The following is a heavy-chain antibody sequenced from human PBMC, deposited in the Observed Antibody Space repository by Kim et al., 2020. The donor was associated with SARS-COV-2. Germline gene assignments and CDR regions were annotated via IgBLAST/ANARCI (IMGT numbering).Heavy chain of an antibody. CDR1: GGNLSSYA. CDR3: ARPEYDILTGYYRGEYYYYGMDV. J-gene: IGHJ6*02. CDR2: IIPIFGTA. D-gene: IGHD3-9*01. Sequence: SVKVSCKASGGNLSSYASSWVRQAPGQGLEWMGGIIPIFGTANYAQKFQGRVTITADESTSTAYMELSSLRSEDTAVYYCARPEYDILTGYYRGEYYYYGMDVWGQGTTVTVSS. V-gene: IGHV1-69*13.